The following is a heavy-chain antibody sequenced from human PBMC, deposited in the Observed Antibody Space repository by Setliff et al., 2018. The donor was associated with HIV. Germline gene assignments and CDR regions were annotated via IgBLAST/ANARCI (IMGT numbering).Heavy chain of an antibody. CDR1: GGSISSNW. V-gene: IGHV4-4*02. J-gene: IGHJ4*02. Sequence: SETLSLTCALSGGSISSNWWSWVRQSPGKGLEWIGEIYHSGSTHYNPSLQSRVTISVDKSKSQFSLKLNSVTAADTAVYYCGGNGYYSIDYWGQGTLVTVSS. CDR2: IYHSGST. CDR3: GGNGYYSIDY. D-gene: IGHD3-22*01.